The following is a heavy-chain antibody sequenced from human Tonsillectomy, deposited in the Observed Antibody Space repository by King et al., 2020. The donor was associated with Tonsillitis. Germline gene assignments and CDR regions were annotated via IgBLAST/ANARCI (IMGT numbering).Heavy chain of an antibody. Sequence: EGQLVESGGGLVQPGGSLRLSCAASGFTFSSYWMSLVRQAPGKGLEWVANIKPGESEKYYVDSLKGRFTISRDDANNSLYLQMNSLRAEDTAVYYCAAGKGTFDYWGQGTLVTVSS. V-gene: IGHV3-7*03. CDR1: GFTFSSYW. CDR3: AAGKGTFDY. J-gene: IGHJ4*02. CDR2: IKPGESEK. D-gene: IGHD6-13*01.